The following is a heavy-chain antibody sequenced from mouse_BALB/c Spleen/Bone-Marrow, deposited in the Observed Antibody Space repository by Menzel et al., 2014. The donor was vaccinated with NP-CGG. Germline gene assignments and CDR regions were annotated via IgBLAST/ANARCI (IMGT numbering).Heavy chain of an antibody. V-gene: IGHV1-54*01. CDR1: GYAFTNYW. Sequence: VQLQQSGAELVRPGTSVQVSCKASGYAFTNYWIEWIKQRPGQGLEWIGVINPGSGGANYNEKFKGKATLTAGKSSSTAYIQFSSLASDDSAVYFCARELGRRAMDYWGQGTSVTVSS. J-gene: IGHJ4*01. CDR2: INPGSGGA. CDR3: ARELGRRAMDY. D-gene: IGHD4-1*01.